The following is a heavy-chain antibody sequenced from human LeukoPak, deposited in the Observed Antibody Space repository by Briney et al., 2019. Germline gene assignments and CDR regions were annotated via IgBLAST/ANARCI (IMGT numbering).Heavy chain of an antibody. Sequence: AGGSLRLSCAATDPSFRKYWMPWVHQAPGKALVWVSHINDGTGTSYADSVKGRFTISRDNAKNTLYLQMNSLRVEDTAVYYCARGLRGPDYWGQGTLVTVSS. V-gene: IGHV3-74*01. CDR3: ARGLRGPDY. CDR2: INDGTGT. D-gene: IGHD3-10*01. J-gene: IGHJ4*02. CDR1: DPSFRKYW.